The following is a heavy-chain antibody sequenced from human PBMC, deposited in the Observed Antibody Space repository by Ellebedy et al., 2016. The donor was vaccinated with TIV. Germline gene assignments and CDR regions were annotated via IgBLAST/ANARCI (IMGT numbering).Heavy chain of an antibody. CDR2: ITHSGST. Sequence: MPSETLSLTCAVYGGSFSGYYWSWIRQPPGKGLEWIGEITHSGSTNYNPSLKSRVTISVDTSKIQFSLNLSSVTAADTAVYYCARGLARDYWGQGTLVTVSS. V-gene: IGHV4-34*01. J-gene: IGHJ4*02. CDR3: ARGLARDY. CDR1: GGSFSGYY.